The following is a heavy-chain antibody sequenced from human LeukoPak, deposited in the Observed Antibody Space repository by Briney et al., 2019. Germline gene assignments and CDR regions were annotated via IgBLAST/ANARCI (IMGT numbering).Heavy chain of an antibody. CDR1: GGSISSGDYY. CDR2: IYYSGST. CDR3: ARVLYYGSGSYYNPPDY. J-gene: IGHJ4*02. V-gene: IGHV4-30-4*01. D-gene: IGHD3-10*01. Sequence: PSETLSLTCTVSGGSISSGDYYWTWIRQPPGKGLEWIGYIYYSGSTYYNPSLKSRVTISVVTSKNQFSLKLSSVTAADTAVYYCARVLYYGSGSYYNPPDYWGQGTLVTVSS.